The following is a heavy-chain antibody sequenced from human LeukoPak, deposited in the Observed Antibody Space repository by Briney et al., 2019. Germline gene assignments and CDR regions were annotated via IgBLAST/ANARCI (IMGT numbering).Heavy chain of an antibody. CDR2: ISRRGGTT. CDR3: AKWDYYGSGTYPDHSNDF. D-gene: IGHD3-10*01. CDR1: GFTFSNYA. J-gene: IGHJ4*02. V-gene: IGHV3-23*01. Sequence: GGSLRLSCAASGFTFSNYAMSWVRQAPGKGREWVSAISRRGGTTYYAHSVKGRFTISRDNSKSTLFLQMNSLRAEDTAVYYCAKWDYYGSGTYPDHSNDFWGQGTLVTVSS.